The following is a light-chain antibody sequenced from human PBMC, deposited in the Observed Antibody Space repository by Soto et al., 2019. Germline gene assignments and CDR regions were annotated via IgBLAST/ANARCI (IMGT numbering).Light chain of an antibody. J-gene: IGKJ5*01. CDR3: QQRGNWPIT. Sequence: EIVLTQSPATLSLSPGERATLSCRASQSVSSYLAWYQQKPAQAPRLLIYDASTRATGIPARFSGSGSGTDFTLTISSLEPEDFAVYYCQQRGNWPITFGQGTRLEIK. V-gene: IGKV3-11*01. CDR2: DAS. CDR1: QSVSSY.